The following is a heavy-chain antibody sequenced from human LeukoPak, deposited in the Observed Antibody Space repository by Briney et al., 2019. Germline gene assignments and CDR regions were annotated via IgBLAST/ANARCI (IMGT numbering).Heavy chain of an antibody. V-gene: IGHV1-69*02. CDR1: GGTFSSYT. Sequence: SVKVSCKASGGTFSSYTISWVRQAPGQGLEWMGRIIPILGIANYAQKFQGRVTITADKSTSTAYVELSSLRSEDTAVYYCARQSITGTTESCWFDPWGQGTLVTVSS. J-gene: IGHJ5*02. CDR2: IIPILGIA. D-gene: IGHD1-7*01. CDR3: ARQSITGTTESCWFDP.